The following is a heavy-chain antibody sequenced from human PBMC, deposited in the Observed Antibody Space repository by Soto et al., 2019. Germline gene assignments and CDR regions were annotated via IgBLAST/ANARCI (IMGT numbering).Heavy chain of an antibody. CDR3: AKDYDILTGYYVYAFDI. J-gene: IGHJ3*02. Sequence: PGGSLGLSCAASGFTFISYAMSWVRQAPGEGLEWVSAISGSGGSTYYADSVKGRFTISRDNSKNTPYLQMNSLRAEDTAVYYCAKDYDILTGYYVYAFDIWGQGPMVTVS. CDR2: ISGSGGST. D-gene: IGHD3-9*01. CDR1: GFTFISYA. V-gene: IGHV3-23*01.